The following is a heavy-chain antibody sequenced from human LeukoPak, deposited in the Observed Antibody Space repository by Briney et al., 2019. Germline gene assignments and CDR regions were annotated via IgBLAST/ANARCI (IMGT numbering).Heavy chain of an antibody. CDR1: GGTFSSYA. D-gene: IGHD3-3*01. Sequence: SVKVSCKASGGTFSSYAISWVRQAPGQGLEWMGGIIPIFGTANYAQKFQGRVTITADESTSTAYMELSSLRSEDTAIYYCARDIRKRGYYDFWSGYYKGSPIYYGMDVWGQGTAVTVSS. J-gene: IGHJ6*02. V-gene: IGHV1-69*13. CDR3: ARDIRKRGYYDFWSGYYKGSPIYYGMDV. CDR2: IIPIFGTA.